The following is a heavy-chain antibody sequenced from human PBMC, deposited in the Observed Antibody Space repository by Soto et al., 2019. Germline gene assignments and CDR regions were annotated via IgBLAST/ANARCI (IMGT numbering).Heavy chain of an antibody. CDR3: ARLLAGLHFDY. V-gene: IGHV4-39*01. J-gene: IGHJ4*02. CDR2: IYYSGIN. Sequence: QLQLQESGPGLVKPSETLSLTCTVSGGSISSSSYYWGWIRPPPGKGLEWIGTIYYSGINYYNPSLMSGVTISVDTSKNQFSLKLSSVTAADTAVYYCARLLAGLHFDYWGQGTLVTVSS. CDR1: GGSISSSSYY.